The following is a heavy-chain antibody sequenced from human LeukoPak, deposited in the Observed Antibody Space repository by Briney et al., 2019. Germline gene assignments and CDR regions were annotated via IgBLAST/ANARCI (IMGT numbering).Heavy chain of an antibody. Sequence: GGSLRLSCAASGFTFRSYWMSWVRQAPGKGLEWVANIKQDGSEKYYVDSVKVRFTISRHNAKTSLYLQMNSLRAEDTAVYYCARNRVVITGGSDYWGQGTLVTVSS. CDR3: ARNRVVITGGSDY. D-gene: IGHD3-22*01. CDR2: IKQDGSEK. J-gene: IGHJ4*02. V-gene: IGHV3-7*01. CDR1: GFTFRSYW.